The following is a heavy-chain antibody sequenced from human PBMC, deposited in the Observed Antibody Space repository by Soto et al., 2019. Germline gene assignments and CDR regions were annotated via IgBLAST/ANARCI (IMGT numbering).Heavy chain of an antibody. CDR2: IYHSGST. Sequence: SETLSLTCAVSGGSISSGGYSWNWIRQPPGKGLEWIGYIYHSGSTLYNTSLKSRVTISVDKSKNQFSLKLSSVTAADTAVYYCARDQLEGNWFDPRGQGTLVTVSS. CDR1: GGSISSGGYS. V-gene: IGHV4-30-2*01. J-gene: IGHJ5*02. CDR3: ARDQLEGNWFDP. D-gene: IGHD1-1*01.